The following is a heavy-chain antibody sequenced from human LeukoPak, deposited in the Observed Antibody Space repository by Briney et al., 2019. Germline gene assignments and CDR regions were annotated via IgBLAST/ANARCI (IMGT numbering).Heavy chain of an antibody. CDR3: AKDGHGVAGIYFDY. V-gene: IGHV3-30*18. CDR2: IPHDGSNA. Sequence: GGSLSLSWAAAGFTFSSYGMHWVRQAPGKGLEWVAVIPHDGSNAYYADSVKGRFTISRDNSKNTLYLQMSSLRAEDTAVYYCAKDGHGVAGIYFDYWGQGTLVTVSS. J-gene: IGHJ4*02. D-gene: IGHD6-19*01. CDR1: GFTFSSYG.